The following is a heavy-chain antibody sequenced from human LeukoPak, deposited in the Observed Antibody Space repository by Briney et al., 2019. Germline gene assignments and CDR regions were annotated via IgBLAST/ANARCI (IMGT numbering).Heavy chain of an antibody. J-gene: IGHJ4*02. Sequence: GGSLRLSCTASGFTFGDYAMSWVRQAPGKGLEWVGFIRGKAYGGTTEYAASVKGRFTISRDDSKSIAYLQMNSLKTEDTAVYYCTRGFPIDYWGQGTLVTVSS. CDR1: GFTFGDYA. CDR3: TRGFPIDY. CDR2: IRGKAYGGTT. V-gene: IGHV3-49*04.